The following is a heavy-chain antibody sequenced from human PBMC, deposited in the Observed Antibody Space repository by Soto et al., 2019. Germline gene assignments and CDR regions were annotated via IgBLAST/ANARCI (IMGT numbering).Heavy chain of an antibody. CDR2: ISYSWST. CDR3: SRRAPEGFDP. Sequence: PSETLSLTCTVSGGSIYSSPYYWCWIRQSPGRGLEWIASISYSWSTFYNPSLKSRVTIFVHTSKNEFSLKLSSVTAADTALYYCSRRAPEGFDPWGQGTLVTVSS. J-gene: IGHJ5*02. CDR1: GGSIYSSPYY. V-gene: IGHV4-39*01.